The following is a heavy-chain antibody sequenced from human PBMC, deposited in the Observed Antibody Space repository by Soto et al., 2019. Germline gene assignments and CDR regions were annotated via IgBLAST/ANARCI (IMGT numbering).Heavy chain of an antibody. Sequence: SETLSLTCSVSGGSMRNYYWNWIRQPPGRGLEWIGYVYHSGSTNYNPSLKSRVSMSVDVSRNHFSLTLHSVTAADTAVYFCTSSYSTSSSPDYWGQGTLVTVSS. V-gene: IGHV4-59*01. CDR1: GGSMRNYY. CDR3: TSSYSTSSSPDY. J-gene: IGHJ4*02. D-gene: IGHD6-6*01. CDR2: VYHSGST.